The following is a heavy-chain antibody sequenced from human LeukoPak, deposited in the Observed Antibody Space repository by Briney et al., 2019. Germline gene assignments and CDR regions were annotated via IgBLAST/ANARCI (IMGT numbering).Heavy chain of an antibody. Sequence: GASVKVSCKASGYTFTGYYMHWVRQAPGQGLEWMGWINPNSGGTNYAQKLQGRVTMTRDTSISTAYMELSRLRSDDTAVYYCARVGVNGYGDYAGLDYWGQGTLVTVSS. CDR1: GYTFTGYY. V-gene: IGHV1-2*02. CDR2: INPNSGGT. D-gene: IGHD4-17*01. CDR3: ARVGVNGYGDYAGLDY. J-gene: IGHJ4*02.